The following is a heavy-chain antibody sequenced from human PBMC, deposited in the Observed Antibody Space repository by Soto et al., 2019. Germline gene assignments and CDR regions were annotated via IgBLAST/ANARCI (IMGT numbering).Heavy chain of an antibody. J-gene: IGHJ5*02. V-gene: IGHV4-59*01. Sequence: SETLSLTCTVSGGSISSYYWNWIRQPPGKGLEWIGYIFYSGSTSYNPSLKSRVTISVDTSKNQFSLKLRSVTAADTAVYYCARQTYYYDSSGYQNWFDPWGQGTLVTVSS. CDR3: ARQTYYYDSSGYQNWFDP. CDR1: GGSISSYY. D-gene: IGHD3-22*01. CDR2: IFYSGST.